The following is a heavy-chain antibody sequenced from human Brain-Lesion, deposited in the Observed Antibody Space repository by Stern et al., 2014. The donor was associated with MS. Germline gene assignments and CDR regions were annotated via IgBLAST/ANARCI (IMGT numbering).Heavy chain of an antibody. CDR1: GFTFSNYW. Sequence: EVQLEESGGGLVQPGGSLRLSCAASGFTFSNYWMHWVRQAPGKGLVWVSRVNNDGRRISYADSVKGRFTMSRDNAKNTLYLQMNSLRVEDTAIYYCARGERWFDSWGQGTLVTVSS. CDR3: ARGERWFDS. J-gene: IGHJ5*01. CDR2: VNNDGRRI. V-gene: IGHV3-74*02. D-gene: IGHD3-10*01.